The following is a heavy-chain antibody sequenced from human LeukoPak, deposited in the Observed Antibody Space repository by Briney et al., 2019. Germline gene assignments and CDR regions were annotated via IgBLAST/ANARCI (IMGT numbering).Heavy chain of an antibody. J-gene: IGHJ2*01. D-gene: IGHD5-18*01. V-gene: IGHV3-11*04. Sequence: GGSLRLSCAASGFTFSDYYMSWIRQAPGKGLEWVSYISSSGSTIYYADSVKGRFTISRDNSKNTLYLQMNSLRAEDTAVYYCAKDTAAMVYWYFDLWGRGTLVTVSS. CDR1: GFTFSDYY. CDR2: ISSSGSTI. CDR3: AKDTAAMVYWYFDL.